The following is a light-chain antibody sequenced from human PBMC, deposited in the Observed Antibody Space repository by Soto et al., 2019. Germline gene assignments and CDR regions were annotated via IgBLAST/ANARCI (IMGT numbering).Light chain of an antibody. CDR1: QGIGND. Sequence: AIQMAQSPSSLSASVGDRVTITCRASQGIGNDVGWFQQKPGKAPKLLIYAAANLQSGVPSRFSGSRSGTDFTLTISSLQPEDVATYYCLQDQHYPLTFGGGTKVEIK. CDR3: LQDQHYPLT. J-gene: IGKJ4*01. V-gene: IGKV1-6*02. CDR2: AAA.